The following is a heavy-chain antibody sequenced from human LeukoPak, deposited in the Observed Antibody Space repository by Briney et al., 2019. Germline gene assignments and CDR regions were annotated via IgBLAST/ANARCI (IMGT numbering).Heavy chain of an antibody. CDR1: GFTFSSYG. V-gene: IGHV3-7*05. J-gene: IGHJ4*02. CDR3: ARDYD. Sequence: PGGSLRLSCAASGFTFSSYGMHWVRQAPGKGLEWVANIKQDGSEKYYVDSVKGRFTISRDNAKDSLYLQMNSLRAEDTAVYYCARDYDWGQGTLVTVSS. CDR2: IKQDGSEK. D-gene: IGHD3-16*01.